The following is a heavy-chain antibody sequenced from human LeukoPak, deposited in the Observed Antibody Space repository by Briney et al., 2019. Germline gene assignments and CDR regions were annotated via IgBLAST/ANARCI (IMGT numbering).Heavy chain of an antibody. J-gene: IGHJ5*02. V-gene: IGHV4-4*09. CDR3: AREQGYCSSTSCYRLFDP. CDR2: IYTSGST. D-gene: IGHD2-2*01. Sequence: PSETLSLTCTVSGGSISSYYWSWIRQPPGRGLEWIGYIYTSGSTKCNPSLKSRVTISVDTSKNQFSLKLSSVTAADTAVYYCAREQGYCSSTSCYRLFDPWGQGTLVTVSS. CDR1: GGSISSYY.